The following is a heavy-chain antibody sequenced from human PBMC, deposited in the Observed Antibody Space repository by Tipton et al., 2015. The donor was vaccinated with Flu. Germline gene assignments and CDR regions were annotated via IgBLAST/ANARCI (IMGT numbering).Heavy chain of an antibody. V-gene: IGHV1-69*18. CDR2: IIPIFGTA. CDR1: GGTFRTYA. J-gene: IGHJ2*01. D-gene: IGHD3-22*01. Sequence: QLVQSGAEVKKPGSSVKVSCKASGGTFRTYAISWVRQAPGHGLEWMGRIIPIFGTANYAQKFQGRVTITADESTSTVYMELSSLRSEDTAVYYCARSYYDSSGYYEQYWYFDLWGRGTLVTVSS. CDR3: ARSYYDSSGYYEQYWYFDL.